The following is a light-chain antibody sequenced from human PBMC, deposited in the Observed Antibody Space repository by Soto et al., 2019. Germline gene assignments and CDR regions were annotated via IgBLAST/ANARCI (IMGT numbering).Light chain of an antibody. CDR3: QHFGGWSYT. Sequence: DIVLTQSPGTLSLSPGETATLSCWASQSVNSNYLAWYQQKPGQAPRLLIYGASARATGIPDRFSGSGSGTDFTLAVSRLEPEDFAVYYCQHFGGWSYTFGQGTKLEIK. J-gene: IGKJ2*01. CDR1: QSVNSNY. V-gene: IGKV3-20*01. CDR2: GAS.